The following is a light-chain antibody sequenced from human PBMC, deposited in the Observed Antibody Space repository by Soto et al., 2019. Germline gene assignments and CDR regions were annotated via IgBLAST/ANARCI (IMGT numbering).Light chain of an antibody. Sequence: EILMTQSPATLSVSPGERATLSCRASQSLNRNLAWYQQKPGQAPRLIIYGASTRASGIPARFSGSGSGTEFTLTISSLQSEDVALDYCHRHHDRPPAFTFGPGTKVDI. J-gene: IGKJ3*01. CDR3: HRHHDRPPAFT. CDR1: QSLNRN. V-gene: IGKV3D-15*01. CDR2: GAS.